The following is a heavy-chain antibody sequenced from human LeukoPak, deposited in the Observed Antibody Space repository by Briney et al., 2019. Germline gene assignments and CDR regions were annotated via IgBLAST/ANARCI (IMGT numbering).Heavy chain of an antibody. CDR2: IYHGGNT. Sequence: PSETLSLTCTVSSTIISGYYWSWIRQPPGKGLEWIGYIYHGGNTDSNPSLTSRVSISVDTSENNFSLKLSSVTAADTAVYYCARHLQWLARDAFDLWGQGTLVTVSS. D-gene: IGHD6-19*01. V-gene: IGHV4-59*08. CDR3: ARHLQWLARDAFDL. J-gene: IGHJ3*01. CDR1: STIISGYY.